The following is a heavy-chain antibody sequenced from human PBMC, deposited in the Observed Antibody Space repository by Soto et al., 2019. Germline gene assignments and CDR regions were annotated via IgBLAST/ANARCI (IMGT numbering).Heavy chain of an antibody. CDR2: IIPIFGTA. CDR1: GGTFSSYA. J-gene: IGHJ5*02. CDR3: ARGSLGIAVAGTNLFDP. V-gene: IGHV1-69*13. Sequence: GDSVKVSCKASGGTFSSYAISWVRQAPGQGLEWMGGIIPIFGTANYAQKFQGRVTITADESTSTAYMELSSLRSEDTAVYYCARGSLGIAVAGTNLFDPWGQGTLVTVPS. D-gene: IGHD6-19*01.